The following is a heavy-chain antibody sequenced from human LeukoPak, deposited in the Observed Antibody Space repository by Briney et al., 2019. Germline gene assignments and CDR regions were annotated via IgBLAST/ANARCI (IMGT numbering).Heavy chain of an antibody. CDR1: GFTFSSYG. D-gene: IGHD3-16*01. Sequence: GGSLRLSCAASGFTFSSYGMHWVRQAPGKGLEWVAVISYDGSNKYYADSVKGRFTISRDNSKNTLYLQMNSLRAEDTAVYYCATLNLGNSWGQGTLVTVSS. J-gene: IGHJ4*02. CDR2: ISYDGSNK. V-gene: IGHV3-30*03. CDR3: ATLNLGNS.